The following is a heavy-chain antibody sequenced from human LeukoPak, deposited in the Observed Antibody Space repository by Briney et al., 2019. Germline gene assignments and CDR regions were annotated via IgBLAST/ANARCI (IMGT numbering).Heavy chain of an antibody. J-gene: IGHJ4*02. CDR1: GGTFSSYA. CDR3: ARRLLWFGELSLDY. V-gene: IGHV1-69*05. Sequence: SVKVSCKASGGTFSSYAISWVRQAPGQGLEWMGGIIPIFGTANYAQKFQGRVTITTDESTSTAYMELSSLRSDDTAVYYCARRLLWFGELSLDYWGQGTLVTVSS. D-gene: IGHD3-10*01. CDR2: IIPIFGTA.